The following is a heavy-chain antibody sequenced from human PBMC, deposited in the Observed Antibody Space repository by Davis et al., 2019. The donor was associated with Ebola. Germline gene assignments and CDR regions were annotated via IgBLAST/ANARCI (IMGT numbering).Heavy chain of an antibody. V-gene: IGHV4-59*01. D-gene: IGHD6-19*01. J-gene: IGHJ4*02. CDR2: IYYSGST. Sequence: MPSETLSLTCTVSGGSISSYYWSWIQQPPGKGLEWIGYIYYSGSTNYNPSLKSRVTISVDTSKNQFSLKLSSVTAADTAVYYCARARRSSGWYEDYWGQGTLVTVSS. CDR1: GGSISSYY. CDR3: ARARRSSGWYEDY.